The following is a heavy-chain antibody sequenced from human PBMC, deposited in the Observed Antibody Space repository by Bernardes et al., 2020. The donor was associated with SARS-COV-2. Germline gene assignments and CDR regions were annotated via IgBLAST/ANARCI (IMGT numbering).Heavy chain of an antibody. Sequence: GGSLRLSCSTPGFTFTTYSMTWVPPAPGKGLEWVATINQHSTEKNYVDSVKGRFTISRDNAKNSLSLQMNSLRAEDTAVYYCARDFDGYRGQGTLVTVSS. D-gene: IGHD2-8*01. CDR3: ARDFDGY. V-gene: IGHV3-7*01. CDR1: GFTFTTYS. J-gene: IGHJ4*02. CDR2: INQHSTEK.